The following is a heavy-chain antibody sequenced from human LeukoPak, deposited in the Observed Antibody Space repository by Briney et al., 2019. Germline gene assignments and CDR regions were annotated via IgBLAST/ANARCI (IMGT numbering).Heavy chain of an antibody. CDR2: ICGGGTT. Sequence: LTATSSGIGWISQAPGKGQKWVSAICGGGTTYYADSVKGRFTISRDNSKNTVYLQMNSLRAEDTAEYYCASGVASGGPPMCWGQGTLVTVSS. D-gene: IGHD6-13*01. J-gene: IGHJ4*01. CDR3: ASGVASGGPPMC. V-gene: IGHV3-53*01. CDR1: LTATSSG.